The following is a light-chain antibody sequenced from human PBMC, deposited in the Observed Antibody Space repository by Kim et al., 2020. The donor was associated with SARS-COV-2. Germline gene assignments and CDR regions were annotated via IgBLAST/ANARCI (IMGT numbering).Light chain of an antibody. Sequence: DIQMTQSPSSLSASVGDRVIITCQASQDISNYLNWYQQKPGKAPKLLIYDASNLETGVPSRFSGSGSGTDFTFTISSLQPEDFATYYCQQYDNLPPFTFGPGTEVDIK. CDR1: QDISNY. CDR2: DAS. CDR3: QQYDNLPPFT. J-gene: IGKJ3*01. V-gene: IGKV1-33*01.